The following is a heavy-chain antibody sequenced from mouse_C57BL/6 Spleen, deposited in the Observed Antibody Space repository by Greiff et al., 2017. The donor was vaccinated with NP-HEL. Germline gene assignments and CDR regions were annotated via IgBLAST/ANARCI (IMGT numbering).Heavy chain of an antibody. J-gene: IGHJ2*01. CDR2: IDPSDSYT. CDR3: ASRGGDYFDY. CDR1: GYTFTSYW. Sequence: QVQLQQPGAELVMPGASVKLSCKASGYTFTSYWMHWVKQRPGQGLAWIGEIDPSDSYTNYNQKFKGKSTLTVDKSSSTAYMQLSSLTSEDSAVYYCASRGGDYFDYWGQGTTLTVSS. V-gene: IGHV1-69*01. D-gene: IGHD3-1*01.